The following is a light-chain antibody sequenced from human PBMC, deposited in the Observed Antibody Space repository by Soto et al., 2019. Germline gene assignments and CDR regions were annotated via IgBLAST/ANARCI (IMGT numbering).Light chain of an antibody. Sequence: QSVLTQPASLSGSPGQSITISCTGTSSDIGDYNYVSWYQQHPGKAPKLMIYEVTNRPSGVSSRFSGSKSDNTASLTISGLQAEDEADYYCSSYTSTSTPVVFGGGPKLTVL. J-gene: IGLJ2*01. V-gene: IGLV2-14*01. CDR3: SSYTSTSTPVV. CDR2: EVT. CDR1: SSDIGDYNY.